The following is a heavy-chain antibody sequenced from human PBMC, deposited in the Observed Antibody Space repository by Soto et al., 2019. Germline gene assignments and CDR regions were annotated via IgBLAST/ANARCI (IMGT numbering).Heavy chain of an antibody. Sequence: GGSLRLSCAASGFTFSSYAMHWVRQAPGKGLEWVAVISYDGSNKYYADSVKGRFTISRDNSKNTLYLQMNSLRAEDTAVYYCARVRVRGVLPNDAFDIWGQGTMVTVSS. D-gene: IGHD3-10*01. CDR3: ARVRVRGVLPNDAFDI. CDR1: GFTFSSYA. CDR2: ISYDGSNK. V-gene: IGHV3-30-3*01. J-gene: IGHJ3*02.